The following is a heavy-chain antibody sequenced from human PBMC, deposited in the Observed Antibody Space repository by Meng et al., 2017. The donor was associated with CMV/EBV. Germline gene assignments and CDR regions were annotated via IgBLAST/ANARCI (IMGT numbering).Heavy chain of an antibody. D-gene: IGHD2-2*01. CDR3: ARVECKGYCSSTAGSDYAFDI. Sequence: SVKVSCKASGGTFSSYAISWVRQAPGQGLEWMGGIIPILGIANYAQKFQGRVTITADKSTSTAYMELSSLRSEDTAVHYCARVECKGYCSSTAGSDYAFDIWGQGTMVTVSS. J-gene: IGHJ3*02. CDR2: IIPILGIA. CDR1: GGTFSSYA. V-gene: IGHV1-69*10.